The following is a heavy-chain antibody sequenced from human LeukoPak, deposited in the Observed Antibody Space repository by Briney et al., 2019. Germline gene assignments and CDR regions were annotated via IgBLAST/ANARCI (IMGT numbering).Heavy chain of an antibody. J-gene: IGHJ4*02. CDR2: INQDASEK. V-gene: IGHV3-7*01. CDR3: ARGSSGRCFAFIDY. D-gene: IGHD1-26*01. Sequence: GGSLRLSCAASGFTFSNAWMSWVRQAPGKGLEWVASINQDASEKYYVDSVKGRFTISRDNAKNSLYLQMNSLRVEDTAVYYCARGSSGRCFAFIDYWGQGILVTVSS. CDR1: GFTFSNAW.